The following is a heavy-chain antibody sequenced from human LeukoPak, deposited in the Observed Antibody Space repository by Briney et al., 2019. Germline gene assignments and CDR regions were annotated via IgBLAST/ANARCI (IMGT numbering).Heavy chain of an antibody. J-gene: IGHJ6*03. V-gene: IGHV3-73*01. CDR1: GFTFSGSA. CDR2: IRSKANSYAT. Sequence: GGSLRLSCAASGFTFSGSAMHWVRQASGKGLEWVGRIRSKANSYATAYAASVKGRFTISRDDSKNTAYLQMNSLKTEDTAVYYCTSRGRSGYSYGPTSYYMDVWGKGTTVTVSS. CDR3: TSRGRSGYSYGPTSYYMDV. D-gene: IGHD5-18*01.